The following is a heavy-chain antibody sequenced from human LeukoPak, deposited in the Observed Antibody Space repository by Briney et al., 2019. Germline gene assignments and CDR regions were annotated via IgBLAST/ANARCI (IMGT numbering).Heavy chain of an antibody. V-gene: IGHV4-4*09. Sequence: SETLSLTCTVSGGSISSYYWSWIRQPPGKGLEWIGYIYTSGSTNYNPSLKSRVTISVDTSKNQFSLKLSSVTAADTAVYYYARRGSRGIAAAGLNWFDPWGQGTLVTVSS. D-gene: IGHD6-13*01. CDR3: ARRGSRGIAAAGLNWFDP. CDR1: GGSISSYY. J-gene: IGHJ5*02. CDR2: IYTSGST.